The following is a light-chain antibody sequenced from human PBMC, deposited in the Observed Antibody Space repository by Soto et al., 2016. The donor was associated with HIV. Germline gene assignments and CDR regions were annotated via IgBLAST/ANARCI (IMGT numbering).Light chain of an antibody. CDR1: KLGDKY. Sequence: TQPPSVSVPPGQTATITCSGKKLGDKYVSWYQQKPGHSPILIIYQDDKRPSDIPERFSGSNSENTATLTISGTQTLDEADYYCQVWDTTTVVFGEGTKLTVL. J-gene: IGLJ2*01. CDR2: QDD. CDR3: QVWDTTTVV. V-gene: IGLV3-1*01.